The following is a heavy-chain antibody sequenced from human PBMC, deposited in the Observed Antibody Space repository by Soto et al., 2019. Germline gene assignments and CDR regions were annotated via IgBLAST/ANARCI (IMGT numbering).Heavy chain of an antibody. V-gene: IGHV1-18*01. CDR1: GYTFTSYG. CDR2: ISAYNDNT. D-gene: IGHD6-19*01. Sequence: QVQLVQSGAEVKKPGASVKVSCKASGYTFTSYGINWVRQAPGQGLEWMGWISAYNDNTNYAQKLQGRGNMTTDTSTRTAYMQLRSLRSDDTAVYYCARDHTEWLVHCDYWGQGTLVTVSS. CDR3: ARDHTEWLVHCDY. J-gene: IGHJ4*02.